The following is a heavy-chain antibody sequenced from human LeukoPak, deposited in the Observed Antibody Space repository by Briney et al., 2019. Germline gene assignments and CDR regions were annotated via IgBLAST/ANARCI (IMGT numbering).Heavy chain of an antibody. CDR1: GYSFTSYW. D-gene: IGHD1-7*01. Sequence: GESLKVSCTGSGYSFTSYWIGWVRQVPGKGLEWMGIIYPGDSDTRYSPSFQGQVTISADKSISTAYLQWSSLKASDTAMYYFARRNWNYAAWFDPWGQGTLVTVSS. CDR2: IYPGDSDT. J-gene: IGHJ5*02. CDR3: ARRNWNYAAWFDP. V-gene: IGHV5-51*01.